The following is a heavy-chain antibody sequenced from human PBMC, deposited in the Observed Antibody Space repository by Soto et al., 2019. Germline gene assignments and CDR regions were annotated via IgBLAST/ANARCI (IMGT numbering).Heavy chain of an antibody. D-gene: IGHD6-19*01. CDR1: GFTFSSYA. J-gene: IGHJ3*02. Sequence: EVQLLESGGGLVQPGGSLRLSCAASGFTFSSYAMSWVRQAPGKWLEWVSAISGSGGSTYYADSVKGRFTISRDNSKNTLYLQMNSLRAEDTAVYYCAKSGSGWYDAFDIWGQGTMVTVSS. V-gene: IGHV3-23*01. CDR2: ISGSGGST. CDR3: AKSGSGWYDAFDI.